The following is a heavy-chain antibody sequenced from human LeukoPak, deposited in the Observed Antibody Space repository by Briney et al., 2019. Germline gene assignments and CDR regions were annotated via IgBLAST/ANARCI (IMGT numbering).Heavy chain of an antibody. J-gene: IGHJ4*02. CDR1: GYTFTSYG. Sequence: ASVKVSCKASGYTFTSYGISWVRQAPGQGLEWMGWISAYNGNTNCAQKLQGRVTMTTDTSTSTAYMELRSLRSDDTAVYYCARDLNGGFLEWLFVPFDYWGQGTLVTVSS. D-gene: IGHD3-3*01. CDR2: ISAYNGNT. V-gene: IGHV1-18*01. CDR3: ARDLNGGFLEWLFVPFDY.